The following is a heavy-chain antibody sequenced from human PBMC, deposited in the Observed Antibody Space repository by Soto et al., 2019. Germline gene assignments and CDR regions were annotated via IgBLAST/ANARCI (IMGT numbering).Heavy chain of an antibody. Sequence: PGGSLRLSCAASGFSVSGNFMSWVRQAPGKGLEWVSFTYSGGNPFYADSVRGRFTLSRDNSKNTLYLQMNSLRAEDTAVYYCARGPNSDCWGQGTLVTVSS. CDR1: GFSVSGNF. D-gene: IGHD2-21*01. CDR3: ARGPNSDC. CDR2: TYSGGNP. V-gene: IGHV3-53*01. J-gene: IGHJ4*02.